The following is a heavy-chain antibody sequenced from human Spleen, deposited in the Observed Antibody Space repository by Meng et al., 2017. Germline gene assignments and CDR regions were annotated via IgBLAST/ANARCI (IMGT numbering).Heavy chain of an antibody. Sequence: QVQLQQSGAGLLKPSETLSCTCSVYGGSFSGYYWGWIRQPPGKGLEWIGSIGHSGITYYTPSLKSRVTVSIDTSKSQFSLKLTSVTAADTAVYYCVRSSGWVRTGFDPWGQGTLVTVSS. D-gene: IGHD6-19*01. CDR2: IGHSGIT. CDR3: VRSSGWVRTGFDP. CDR1: GGSFSGYY. V-gene: IGHV4-34*01. J-gene: IGHJ5*02.